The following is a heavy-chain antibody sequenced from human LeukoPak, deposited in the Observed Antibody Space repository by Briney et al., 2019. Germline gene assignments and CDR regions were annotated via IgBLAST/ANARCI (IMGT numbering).Heavy chain of an antibody. V-gene: IGHV3-74*01. D-gene: IGHD3-10*01. CDR2: INSDGSST. CDR3: ARAVYYSNYLGY. Sequence: GGSLRLSCAASGFTFRSYWLHWVRPAPGKGLVWVSRINSDGSSTNYADSVKGRFTISRKNAKNTLYLQMNSLRAGDTAMYYCARAVYYSNYLGYWGQGTLVTVSS. CDR1: GFTFRSYW. J-gene: IGHJ4*01.